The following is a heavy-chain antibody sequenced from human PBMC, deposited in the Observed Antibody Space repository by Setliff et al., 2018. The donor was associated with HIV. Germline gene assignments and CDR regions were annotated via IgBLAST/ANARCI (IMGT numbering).Heavy chain of an antibody. J-gene: IGHJ4*02. Sequence: PSETLSLTCTVSDGSISSTSYYWGWIRQPPGTGLEWIGSISSSGNTYYNPSLKSRVTTSVDTPKNQFSLKLNSVTAADTAVYYCAETIGRYFDIFDNWGQGTLVTVSS. D-gene: IGHD3-9*01. CDR3: AETIGRYFDIFDN. V-gene: IGHV4-39*01. CDR1: DGSISSTSYY. CDR2: ISSSGNT.